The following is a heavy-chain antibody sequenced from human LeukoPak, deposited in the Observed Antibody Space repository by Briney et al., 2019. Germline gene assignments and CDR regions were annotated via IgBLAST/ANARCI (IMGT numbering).Heavy chain of an antibody. CDR2: ITSSGSAI. J-gene: IGHJ4*02. V-gene: IGHV3-11*04. CDR3: ASGKYDSSAFFDY. Sequence: GGSLRLSCAASGFTFSDYYMSWIRQAPGKALEWVSYITSSGSAIYYADSVKGRFTISRDNAKETLYLQMNSLRADDTAVYYCASGKYDSSAFFDYWGQGTLVTVSS. CDR1: GFTFSDYY. D-gene: IGHD3-22*01.